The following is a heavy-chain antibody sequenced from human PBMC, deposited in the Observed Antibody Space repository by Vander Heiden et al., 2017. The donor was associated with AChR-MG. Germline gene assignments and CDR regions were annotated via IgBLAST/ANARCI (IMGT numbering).Heavy chain of an antibody. CDR2: ISRTGGAT. J-gene: IGHJ5*01. V-gene: IGHV3-23*01. Sequence: EVQILESGGDLVQPGGSLRLSCAASGFIFDSSAMSWVRQAPGRGPEWVSAISRTGGATYYADSVKGRFTISRDNSKNTLFLQMNSLRADDTAVYYCAKDLSTSGNYFDSWGQGTLVTVSS. CDR3: AKDLSTSGNYFDS. CDR1: GFIFDSSA.